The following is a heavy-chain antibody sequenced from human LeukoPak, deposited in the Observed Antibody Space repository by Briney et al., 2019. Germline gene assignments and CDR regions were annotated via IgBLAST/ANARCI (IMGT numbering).Heavy chain of an antibody. J-gene: IGHJ6*03. D-gene: IGHD3-9*01. V-gene: IGHV4-39*07. CDR1: GGSISSRPYY. CDR3: AREGYDILTGYSYHYYYYMDV. Sequence: SETLSLTCTVSGGSISSRPYYWGWIRQPPGKGLEWIGSIYYSGSTYYNPSLKSRVTISVDTFKNQFSLKLSSVTAADTAVYYCAREGYDILTGYSYHYYYYMDVWGKGTTVTISS. CDR2: IYYSGST.